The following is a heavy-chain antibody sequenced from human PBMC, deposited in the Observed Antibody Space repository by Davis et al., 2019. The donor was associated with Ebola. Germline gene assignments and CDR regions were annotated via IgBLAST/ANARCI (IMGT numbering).Heavy chain of an antibody. Sequence: SETLSLTCSVSGASISSGGYSWNWIRQPPGKGLEWIGYIYHSGSTYYNPSLKSRVNMSVDRSKNQFSLKLTSLTAADTAVYYCARASVAPGPMDVWGQGTTVTVSS. J-gene: IGHJ6*02. CDR2: IYHSGST. CDR3: ARASVAPGPMDV. D-gene: IGHD4-23*01. CDR1: GASISSGGYS. V-gene: IGHV4-30-2*01.